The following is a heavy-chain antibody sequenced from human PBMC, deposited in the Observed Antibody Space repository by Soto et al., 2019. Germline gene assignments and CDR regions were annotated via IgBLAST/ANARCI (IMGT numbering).Heavy chain of an antibody. CDR2: IYHSGST. V-gene: IGHV4-30-2*01. J-gene: IGHJ4*02. CDR1: GGSISSGGYS. D-gene: IGHD3-22*01. CDR3: AVSGYSLLYYFDY. Sequence: SETLSLTCAVSGGSISSGGYSWSWIRQPPGKGLEWIGYIYHSGSTYYNPSLKSRVTISVDRSKNQFSLKLSSVTAADMAVYYCAVSGYSLLYYFDYWAQGTLVTVSS.